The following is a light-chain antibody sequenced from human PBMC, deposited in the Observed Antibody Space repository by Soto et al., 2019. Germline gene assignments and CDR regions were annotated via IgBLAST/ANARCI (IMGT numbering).Light chain of an antibody. CDR3: QSYDSSLSDWV. CDR1: SSNIGSGYD. V-gene: IGLV1-40*01. Sequence: QSVLTQPPSVSGPPGQRVTISCTGSSSNIGSGYDVHWYQQLPGTAPKLLIYGNTNRPSGVPDRFSGSKSGTSASLAITGLQAEDEADYYCQSYDSSLSDWVFGGGTQLTVL. CDR2: GNT. J-gene: IGLJ3*02.